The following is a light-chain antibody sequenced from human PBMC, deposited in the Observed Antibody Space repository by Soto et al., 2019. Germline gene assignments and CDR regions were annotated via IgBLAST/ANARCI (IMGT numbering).Light chain of an antibody. J-gene: IGKJ2*01. V-gene: IGKV1-12*01. CDR2: DAS. CDR1: QGISSW. CDR3: LQSDSFPHT. Sequence: DIQMTQSPSSVSASVGDRVTITCRASQGISSWLAWYQQKPGKAPTLLIYDASSLQSGVPARFSGSGSGTDFTLTISSLQPEDFAIYYCLQSDSFPHTFGQGTKLEIK.